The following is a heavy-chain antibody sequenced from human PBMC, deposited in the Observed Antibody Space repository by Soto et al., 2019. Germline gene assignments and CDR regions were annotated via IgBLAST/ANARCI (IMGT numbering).Heavy chain of an antibody. CDR3: ARDHDNRSWYGYLDY. Sequence: QVQLVESGGRVVQPGRSLRLSCAASGFTFNSSAMHWVRQAPGKGLEWVAVISFDGTDTFYGDSVKGRFTISRDNSENTLYLQMNSLRAEDTAVYYCARDHDNRSWYGYLDYWGHGTLVTVSS. J-gene: IGHJ4*01. CDR2: ISFDGTDT. CDR1: GFTFNSSA. D-gene: IGHD6-13*01. V-gene: IGHV3-33*05.